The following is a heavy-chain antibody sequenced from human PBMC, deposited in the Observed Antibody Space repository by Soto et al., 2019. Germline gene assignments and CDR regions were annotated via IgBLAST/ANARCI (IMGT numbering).Heavy chain of an antibody. CDR2: IYYSGST. CDR3: PRGPTG. CDR1: GGSISSGGYY. V-gene: IGHV4-31*01. Sequence: QVQLQESGPGLVKPSQTLSLTCTVSGGSISSGGYYWSWIRQHPGKGLEWIGYIYYSGSTYYNPSHRTPLTLTAATSKSQSSLKLSSVTAADTAVYYCPRGPTGWGQGTRVTVSS. J-gene: IGHJ4*02.